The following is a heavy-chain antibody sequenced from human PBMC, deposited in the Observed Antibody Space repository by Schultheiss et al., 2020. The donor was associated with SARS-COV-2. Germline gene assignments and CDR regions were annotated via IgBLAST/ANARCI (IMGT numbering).Heavy chain of an antibody. J-gene: IGHJ5*02. V-gene: IGHV4-39*07. CDR2: INHSGST. Sequence: SETLSLTCTVSGGSISSSSYYWGWIRQPPGKGLEWIGEINHSGSTNYNPSLKSRVTISVDTSKNQFSLKLSSVTAADTAVYYCAGSIVLMPPGWFDPWGQGTLVTVSS. CDR1: GGSISSSSYY. D-gene: IGHD2-8*01. CDR3: AGSIVLMPPGWFDP.